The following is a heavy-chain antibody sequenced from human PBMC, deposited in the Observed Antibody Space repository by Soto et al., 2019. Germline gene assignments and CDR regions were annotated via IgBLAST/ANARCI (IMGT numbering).Heavy chain of an antibody. CDR2: TYHSGTT. CDR3: VRGAYIGYGHAIDH. J-gene: IGHJ4*02. V-gene: IGHV4-59*01. Sequence: ETLSLTCAASGVTISTYYWSWIRQPPGKGLEWNGYTYHSGTTNYNPSIKSRVTISVDTSKKQFPLRLTSVTAADTAIYYCVRGAYIGYGHAIDHWGQGILVTVS. CDR1: GVTISTYY. D-gene: IGHD5-12*01.